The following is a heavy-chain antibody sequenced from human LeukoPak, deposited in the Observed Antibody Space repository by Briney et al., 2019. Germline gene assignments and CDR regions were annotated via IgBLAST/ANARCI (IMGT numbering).Heavy chain of an antibody. J-gene: IGHJ4*02. V-gene: IGHV1-2*02. Sequence: GASVKVSCKASGYTFTGYYMHWVRQAPGQGLEWMGWINLNSGGTDYAQKFQGRVTMTRDTSISTAYMELSRLRSDDTAVYYCARASWETAQDYWGQGTLVTVSS. CDR1: GYTFTGYY. D-gene: IGHD1-26*01. CDR3: ARASWETAQDY. CDR2: INLNSGGT.